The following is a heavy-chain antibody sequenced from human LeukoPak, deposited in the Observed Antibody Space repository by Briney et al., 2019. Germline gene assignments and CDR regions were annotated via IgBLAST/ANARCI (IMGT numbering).Heavy chain of an antibody. CDR2: ISSSGSTI. Sequence: PGGSLRLSCAASGFTFSSYEMNWVRQAPGKGLEWVSYISSSGSTIYYADSVKGRFTISRDNAKNSLYLQMNSLRAKDTAVYYCARDITTYGSGSDSHSVFMDVWGKGTTVTISS. V-gene: IGHV3-48*03. D-gene: IGHD3-10*01. J-gene: IGHJ6*03. CDR3: ARDITTYGSGSDSHSVFMDV. CDR1: GFTFSSYE.